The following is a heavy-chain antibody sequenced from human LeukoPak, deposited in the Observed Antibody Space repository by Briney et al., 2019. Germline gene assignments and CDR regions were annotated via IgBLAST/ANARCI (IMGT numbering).Heavy chain of an antibody. D-gene: IGHD2-21*02. Sequence: ASVQVSCKASGYTFIAHYLHWVRQAPGLGPEWLGWMHVGSGNTRYAPKFQDRVILSRDTYINTAYMELSSLTSDDTAVYYCAREGSYCDGGDCYSFDFWGQGTLVTVSS. CDR1: GYTFIAHY. J-gene: IGHJ4*02. V-gene: IGHV1-2*02. CDR2: MHVGSGNT. CDR3: AREGSYCDGGDCYSFDF.